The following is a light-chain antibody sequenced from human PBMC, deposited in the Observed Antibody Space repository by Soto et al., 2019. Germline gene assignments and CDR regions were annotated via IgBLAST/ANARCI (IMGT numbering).Light chain of an antibody. V-gene: IGKV3-15*01. CDR3: KHYNFWPHS. CDR1: QSVRDN. CDR2: RAY. Sequence: TQSPGALAVSPGEVATLSCRASQSVRDNLAWYQQKPGQAPRLLIYRAYIRATGVQARFSGSGSGTEFTLTISGLQSEEVSIYVCKHYNFWPHSVGQGTPVEI. J-gene: IGKJ2*01.